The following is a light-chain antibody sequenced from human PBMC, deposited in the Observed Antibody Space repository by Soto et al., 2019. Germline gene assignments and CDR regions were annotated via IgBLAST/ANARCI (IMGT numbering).Light chain of an antibody. Sequence: QSVLTQPPSVSGAPGQRVTISCTGSSSNIGAGYDVHWYQQLPGTAPKLLIYLNNNRPSGVPDRFSGSRSGTSASLAITGLQAEDEADYYCQSYDSLSGSEVFGGGTKLTVL. CDR3: QSYDSLSGSEV. V-gene: IGLV1-40*01. CDR2: LNN. CDR1: SSNIGAGYD. J-gene: IGLJ2*01.